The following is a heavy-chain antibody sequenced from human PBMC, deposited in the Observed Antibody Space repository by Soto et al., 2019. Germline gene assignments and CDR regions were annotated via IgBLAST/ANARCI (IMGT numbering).Heavy chain of an antibody. CDR2: IYSGGST. Sequence: GGSLRLSCAASGFTVSSNYMSWVRQAPGKGLEWVSVIYSGGSTYYADSVKGRFTISRDNSKNTLYLQMNSLRAEDTAVYYCARVVSKTTFDYWGQGTLVTVSS. J-gene: IGHJ4*02. V-gene: IGHV3-53*01. CDR3: ARVVSKTTFDY. D-gene: IGHD1-1*01. CDR1: GFTVSSNY.